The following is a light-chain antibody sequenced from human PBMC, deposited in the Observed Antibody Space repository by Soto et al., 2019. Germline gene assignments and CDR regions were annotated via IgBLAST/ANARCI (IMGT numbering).Light chain of an antibody. Sequence: IVLTHAPATLSFSPGEIATLSFRASHSVSSYLAWYQQKPGQAPRLLIYDASNRATGIPARFSGSGSGTDFTLTISSLEPEDLAVYYCQQYDNSVWTFGQGTKVDIK. CDR3: QQYDNSVWT. J-gene: IGKJ1*01. CDR2: DAS. CDR1: HSVSSY. V-gene: IGKV3-11*01.